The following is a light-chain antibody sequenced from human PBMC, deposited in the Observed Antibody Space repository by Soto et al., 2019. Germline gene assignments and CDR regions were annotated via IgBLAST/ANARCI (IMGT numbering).Light chain of an antibody. CDR3: SSYAGSNNV. CDR2: EVS. V-gene: IGLV2-8*01. Sequence: QSVLTQPPSASGSPGQSVTISCTGTSSDVGGYNYVSWYQQHPGKAPKLMIYEVSKRPSGVPDRFSGSKSGNTAPLTVSGLQAEDEADYYCSSYAGSNNVFGTGTKVTVL. CDR1: SSDVGGYNY. J-gene: IGLJ1*01.